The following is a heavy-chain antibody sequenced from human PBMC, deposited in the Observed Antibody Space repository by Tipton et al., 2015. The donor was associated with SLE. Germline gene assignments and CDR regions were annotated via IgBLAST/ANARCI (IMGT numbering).Heavy chain of an antibody. Sequence: TLSLTCTVSGGSISSSSYYWGWIRQPPGKGLEWIGEIYHSGSTNYNPSLKSRVTILIGESKNQFSLKLTSVTAADTAVYYCARGGEQLAYNWFDPWGQGTLVIVSS. J-gene: IGHJ5*02. D-gene: IGHD6-13*01. V-gene: IGHV4-39*07. CDR1: GGSISSSSYY. CDR3: ARGGEQLAYNWFDP. CDR2: IYHSGST.